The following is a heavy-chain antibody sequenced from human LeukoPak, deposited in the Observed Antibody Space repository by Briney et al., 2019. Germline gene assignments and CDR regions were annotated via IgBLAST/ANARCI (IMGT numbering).Heavy chain of an antibody. CDR1: GFTFSNYG. Sequence: GGSLRLSCAASGFTFSNYGMHWVRQAPGKGLEWVAFIRYDGSNKYFADSLRGRFTISRDNSKNTLYLQMNSLRPEDTAVYYCAKDWRRIVVVGPITRHGNYMDVWGKGTTVTISS. CDR2: IRYDGSNK. J-gene: IGHJ6*03. CDR3: AKDWRRIVVVGPITRHGNYMDV. V-gene: IGHV3-30*02. D-gene: IGHD2-15*01.